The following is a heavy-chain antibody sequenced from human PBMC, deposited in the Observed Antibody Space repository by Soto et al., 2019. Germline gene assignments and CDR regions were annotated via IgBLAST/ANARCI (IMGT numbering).Heavy chain of an antibody. J-gene: IGHJ6*02. D-gene: IGHD3-22*01. V-gene: IGHV1-2*04. CDR2: INPNSGGT. Sequence: ASVKVSCKASGYTFTGYYMHWVRQAPGQGLEWMGWINPNSGGTNYAQKFQGWVTMTRDTSISTAYMELSRLRSDDTAVYYCARLPSYYASSGSEAYYGMDVWGQGTTVTVSS. CDR1: GYTFTGYY. CDR3: ARLPSYYASSGSEAYYGMDV.